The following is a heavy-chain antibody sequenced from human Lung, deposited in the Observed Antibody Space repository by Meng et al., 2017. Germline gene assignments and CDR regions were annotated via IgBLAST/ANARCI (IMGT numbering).Heavy chain of an antibody. CDR1: GYTFPAYG. J-gene: IGHJ4*02. CDR3: ARDEDISAAGKLFGDY. Sequence: QVHLVQSGAAVKKTGASVRVSCEASGYTFPAYGLHWVRRAPGQGLEWMGRINPKSGDTHYAQKFQARVTMTGDTSISTAYMELSGLRSDDTAMYYCARDEDISAAGKLFGDYWGQGTLVTVSS. V-gene: IGHV1-2*06. D-gene: IGHD6-25*01. CDR2: INPKSGDT.